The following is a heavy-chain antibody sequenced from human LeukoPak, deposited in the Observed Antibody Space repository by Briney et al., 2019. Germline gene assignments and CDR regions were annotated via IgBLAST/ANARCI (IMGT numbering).Heavy chain of an antibody. CDR2: ISAYNGNT. V-gene: IGHV1-18*01. J-gene: IGHJ4*02. Sequence: ASVKVSCKASGYTFTSYGISWVRQAPGQGLEWMGWISAYNGNTNYAQKLQGRVTMTTDTSTSTAYMELRSLRSDDTAVYYCARDPPYYDFWSGYLPSMPDYWGQGTLVTVSS. D-gene: IGHD3-3*01. CDR3: ARDPPYYDFWSGYLPSMPDY. CDR1: GYTFTSYG.